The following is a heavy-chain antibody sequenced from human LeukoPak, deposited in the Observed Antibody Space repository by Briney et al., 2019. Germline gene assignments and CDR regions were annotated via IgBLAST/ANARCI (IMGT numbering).Heavy chain of an antibody. D-gene: IGHD6-13*01. CDR2: IRYDGSNK. J-gene: IGHJ4*02. Sequence: GGSLRLSCAASGFTFSSYGMHWVRQAPGKGLEWVAFIRYDGSNKYYADSVKVRFTISRDNSKNTLYLQMNSLRAEDTAVYYCAKAPVRSSWSDYWGQGTLVTVSS. CDR1: GFTFSSYG. V-gene: IGHV3-30*02. CDR3: AKAPVRSSWSDY.